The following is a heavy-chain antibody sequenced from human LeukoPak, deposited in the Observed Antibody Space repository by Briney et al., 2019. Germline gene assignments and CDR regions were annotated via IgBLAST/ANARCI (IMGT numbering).Heavy chain of an antibody. CDR2: ISGSSSYT. D-gene: IGHD5-24*01. CDR3: ARDRQGDGYDMDY. Sequence: PGGSLRLSCAASGFTFSDYYMSWIRQAPGKGLEWVSYISGSSSYTNYADSVKGRFTIFRDNAKNSLYLQMNSLRAEDTAVFYCARDRQGDGYDMDYWGQGTLVTVFS. CDR1: GFTFSDYY. V-gene: IGHV3-11*05. J-gene: IGHJ4*02.